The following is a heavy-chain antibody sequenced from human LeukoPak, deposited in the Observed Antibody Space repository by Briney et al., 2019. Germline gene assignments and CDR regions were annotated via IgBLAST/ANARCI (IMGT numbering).Heavy chain of an antibody. CDR1: GGSFSGYY. D-gene: IGHD3-9*01. J-gene: IGHJ4*02. CDR3: ARAACYDILTGSPRGYFDY. Sequence: SETLSLTCAVYGGSFSGYYWSWIRQPPGKGLEWIGEINHSGSTNYNPSLKSRVTISVDTSKNQFSLKLSSVTAAHTAVYYCARAACYDILTGSPRGYFDYWGQGTLVTVSS. V-gene: IGHV4-34*01. CDR2: INHSGST.